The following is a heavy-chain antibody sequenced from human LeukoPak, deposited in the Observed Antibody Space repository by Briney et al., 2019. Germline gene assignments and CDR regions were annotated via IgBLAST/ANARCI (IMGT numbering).Heavy chain of an antibody. J-gene: IGHJ3*02. CDR1: GGSISGYY. CDR3: AREYSSSSGRRAFDI. Sequence: SETLSLTCTVSGGSISGYYWGWVRQPPGKGLDWVGYIYYSGSTNYHPSLKSRLTISIDTSENQFSLKLSSVTAADTAVYYCAREYSSSSGRRAFDIWGQGTMVTVSS. CDR2: IYYSGST. D-gene: IGHD6-6*01. V-gene: IGHV4-59*08.